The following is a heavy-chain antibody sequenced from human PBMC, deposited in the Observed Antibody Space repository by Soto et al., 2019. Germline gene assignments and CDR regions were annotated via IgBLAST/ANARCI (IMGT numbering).Heavy chain of an antibody. CDR2: ISGSGGST. CDR1: GFTFSSYA. V-gene: IGHV3-23*01. D-gene: IGHD3-22*01. CDR3: AKAPVNYYDSSGYYDYYYYGMDV. J-gene: IGHJ6*02. Sequence: PGGSLRLSCAASGFTFSSYAMSWVRQAPGKGLEWVSAISGSGGSTYYADSVKGRFTISRDNSKNTLYLQMNSLRAEDTAVYYCAKAPVNYYDSSGYYDYYYYGMDVWGQGTTVTVSS.